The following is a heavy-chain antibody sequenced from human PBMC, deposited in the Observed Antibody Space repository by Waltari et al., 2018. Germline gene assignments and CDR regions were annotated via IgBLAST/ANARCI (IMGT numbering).Heavy chain of an antibody. CDR2: ISGDGSTI. D-gene: IGHD3-3*01. J-gene: IGHJ4*02. CDR3: ARGADL. V-gene: IGHV3-74*01. Sequence: EVQLVESGGGLVQPGGSLRLSCAASGFTLSCPWLHWVRQVPGKGLVWVSRISGDGSTINYADSVKGRFTISRDTAKNTLYLQMNSLRAEDMAVYYCARGADLRGQGILVTVSS. CDR1: GFTLSCPW.